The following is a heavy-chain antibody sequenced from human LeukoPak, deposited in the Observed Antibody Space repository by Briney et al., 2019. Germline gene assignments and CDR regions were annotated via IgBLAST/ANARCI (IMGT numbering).Heavy chain of an antibody. CDR1: GFTFSSYG. CDR3: ARSSGWYHRGPDYYYYYMDV. CDR2: ISSSSSYI. J-gene: IGHJ6*03. D-gene: IGHD6-19*01. Sequence: GGSLRLSCAASGFTFSSYGMHWVRQAPGKGLEWVSSISSSSSYIYYADSVKGRFTISRDNAKNSLYLQMHSLRAEDAAIYYCARSSGWYHRGPDYYYYYMDVWGQGTLVTVSS. V-gene: IGHV3-21*01.